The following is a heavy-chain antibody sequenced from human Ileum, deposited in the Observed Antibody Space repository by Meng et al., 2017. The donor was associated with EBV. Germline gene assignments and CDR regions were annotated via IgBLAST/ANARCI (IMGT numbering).Heavy chain of an antibody. CDR2: IHHTRGP. V-gene: IGHV4-4*02. Sequence: QGRRTGSGPGLGGPSGTLALTCSVSSDSISNEHWWSWVRQSPGKGLEWIGEIHHTRGPNYNPSLKSRVIISVDKSNNHFSLRLSAVTAADTAVYYCASNGAFSLDHWGQGTLVTVSS. J-gene: IGHJ4*02. D-gene: IGHD2-8*01. CDR1: SDSISNEHW. CDR3: ASNGAFSLDH.